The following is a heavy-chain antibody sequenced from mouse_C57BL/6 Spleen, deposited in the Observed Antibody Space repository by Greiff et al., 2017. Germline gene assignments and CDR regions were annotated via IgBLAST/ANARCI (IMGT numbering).Heavy chain of an antibody. CDR2: IYPRDGST. CDR3: AREEDGYPWYFDV. J-gene: IGHJ1*03. V-gene: IGHV1-78*01. Sequence: QVQLLQSDAELVKPGASVKISCKVSGYPFTDHTISWIQQRPEQGLEWIGYIYPRDGSTKYNEKFKGKATLTADKSSSTAYMQLNSLTSEDSAVYFCAREEDGYPWYFDVWGTGTTVTVSS. D-gene: IGHD2-3*01. CDR1: GYPFTDHT.